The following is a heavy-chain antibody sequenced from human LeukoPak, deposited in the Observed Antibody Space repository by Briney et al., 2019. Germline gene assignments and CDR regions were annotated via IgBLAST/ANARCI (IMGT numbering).Heavy chain of an antibody. Sequence: GGSLRLSCAASGFTFSSYAVSWVRQASGKGLEWVSSISGGGGDTFYADSVKGRFSTSRDNSKNRVFLQMNSLRAEDTGMYYCARWFGEPPNFDYWGQGTLVTVSS. J-gene: IGHJ4*02. CDR2: ISGGGGDT. D-gene: IGHD3-10*01. V-gene: IGHV3-23*01. CDR3: ARWFGEPPNFDY. CDR1: GFTFSSYA.